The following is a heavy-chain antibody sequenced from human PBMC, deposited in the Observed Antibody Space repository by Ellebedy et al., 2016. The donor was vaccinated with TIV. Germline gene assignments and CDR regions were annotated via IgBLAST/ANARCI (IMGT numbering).Heavy chain of an antibody. CDR1: GGSISSGDYY. CDR3: ARGAGELLKYFDY. CDR2: IYYSGST. D-gene: IGHD1-26*01. Sequence: MPSETLSLTCTVPGGSISSGDYYWSWIRQPPGKGLEWIGYIYYSGSTYYNPSLKSRVTISVDTSKNQFSLKLSSVTAADTAVYYCARGAGELLKYFDYWGQGTLVTVSS. J-gene: IGHJ4*02. V-gene: IGHV4-30-4*01.